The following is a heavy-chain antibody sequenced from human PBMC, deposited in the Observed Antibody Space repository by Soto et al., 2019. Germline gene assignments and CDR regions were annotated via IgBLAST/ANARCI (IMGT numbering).Heavy chain of an antibody. J-gene: IGHJ4*02. D-gene: IGHD3-10*01. CDR2: IYYSGST. CDR1: GGSISSSSYY. V-gene: IGHV4-39*01. CDR3: ASHPYRYGSGSYYKAGIDY. Sequence: SETLSLTCTVSGGSISSSSYYWGWIRQPPGKGLEWIGSIYYSGSTYYNPSLKSRVTISVDTSKNQFSLKLSSVTAADTAVYYCASHPYRYGSGSYYKAGIDYWGQGTLVTVSS.